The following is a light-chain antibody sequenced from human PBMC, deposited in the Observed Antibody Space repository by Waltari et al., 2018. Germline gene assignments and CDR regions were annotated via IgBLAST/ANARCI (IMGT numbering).Light chain of an antibody. V-gene: IGKV2-30*02. CDR1: QSLLHSDRNTQ. J-gene: IGKJ4*01. Sequence: DVVLTQSPISLPITPGQPASISCSASQSLLHSDRNTQSSWYQQKPGQPPRLLIYEVSNRDSGVPDRLSGSGTGTDFTLKISRVETEDVGVYYCGQGTQWPLTFGGGT. CDR3: GQGTQWPLT. CDR2: EVS.